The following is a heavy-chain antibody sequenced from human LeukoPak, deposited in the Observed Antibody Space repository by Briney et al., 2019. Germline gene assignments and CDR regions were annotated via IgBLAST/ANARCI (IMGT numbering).Heavy chain of an antibody. CDR2: IIPIFGTA. V-gene: IGHV1-69*05. D-gene: IGHD3-22*01. CDR3: ASSSGYYGYFDY. J-gene: IGHJ4*02. CDR1: GGTFISYA. Sequence: SXKVSCKASGGTFISYAISWVRQAPGQGLEWMGRIIPIFGTANYAQKFQGRVTITTDESTSTAYMELSSLRSEDTAVYYCASSSGYYGYFDYWGQGTLVTVSS.